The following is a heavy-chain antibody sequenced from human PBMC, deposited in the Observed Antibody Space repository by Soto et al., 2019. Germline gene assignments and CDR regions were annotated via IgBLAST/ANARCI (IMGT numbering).Heavy chain of an antibody. CDR2: INHSGST. J-gene: IGHJ4*02. CDR3: ARGEIRYDSSGYYGYFDY. D-gene: IGHD3-22*01. Sequence: SETLSLTCAVYCGSFSGYYWSWIRQPPGKGLEWIGEINHSGSTNYNPSLKSRVTISVDTSKNQFFLKLSSVTAADTAVYYCARGEIRYDSSGYYGYFDYWGQGTLVTVSS. CDR1: CGSFSGYY. V-gene: IGHV4-34*01.